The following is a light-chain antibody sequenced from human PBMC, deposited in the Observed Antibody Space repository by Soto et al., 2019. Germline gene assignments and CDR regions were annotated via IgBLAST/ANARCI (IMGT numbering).Light chain of an antibody. CDR3: QQYCSSPPST. V-gene: IGKV3-20*01. Sequence: EIVLTQSPGTLSLSPGERATLSCRASQSVSSSYLAWYQQKPGQAPRLLINGASSRATGIPARFSGSGSGTDFTLTISRLEPEDFAVYYCQQYCSSPPSTFGQGTRLEIK. J-gene: IGKJ5*01. CDR1: QSVSSSY. CDR2: GAS.